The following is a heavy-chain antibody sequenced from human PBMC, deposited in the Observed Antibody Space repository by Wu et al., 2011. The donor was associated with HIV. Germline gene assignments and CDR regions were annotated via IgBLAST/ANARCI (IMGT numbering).Heavy chain of an antibody. V-gene: IGHV1-46*01. Sequence: LVQSGAEVKKPGASVKVSCKASGYTFTSYYFHWVRQAPGQGLEWMGIINPNGGSTNYEQKFQGRVTMTSDTSTSTVHMELSSLRSEDTAIYYCARAKGKSGGDYWGQGTLVTVSS. CDR1: GYTFTSYY. J-gene: IGHJ4*02. CDR2: INPNGGST. D-gene: IGHD1-26*01. CDR3: ARAKGKSGGDY.